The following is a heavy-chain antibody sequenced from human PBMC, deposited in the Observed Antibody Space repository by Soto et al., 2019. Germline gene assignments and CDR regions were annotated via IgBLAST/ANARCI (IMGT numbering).Heavy chain of an antibody. CDR2: MYYEGNK. J-gene: IGHJ6*03. CDR1: EGSIYGYC. Sequence: SETWSVGEGSIYGYCWSRIRKTPKKGLETVGYMYYEGNKFYNPSLQSRVTMSVDTSKNLFSLRLSSVSGVDSALYYCSRMGVVGEEAFYYLAVRCKGTTVTVSS. V-gene: IGHV4-59*01. CDR3: SRMGVVGEEAFYYLAV. D-gene: IGHD2-15*01.